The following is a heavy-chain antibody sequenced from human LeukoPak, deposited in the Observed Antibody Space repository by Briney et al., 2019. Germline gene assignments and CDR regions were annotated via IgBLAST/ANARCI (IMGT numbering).Heavy chain of an antibody. Sequence: KPSETLSLTCTVSGGSISSSSYYWGWIRQPPGKGLEWIGSIYYSGSTYYNPSLRSRVTISVDTSKNQSSLKLSSVTAADTAVYYCAIQGYCSGGSCYSVRSFDPWGQGTLVTVSS. CDR3: AIQGYCSGGSCYSVRSFDP. J-gene: IGHJ5*02. V-gene: IGHV4-39*01. CDR2: IYYSGST. CDR1: GGSISSSSYY. D-gene: IGHD2-15*01.